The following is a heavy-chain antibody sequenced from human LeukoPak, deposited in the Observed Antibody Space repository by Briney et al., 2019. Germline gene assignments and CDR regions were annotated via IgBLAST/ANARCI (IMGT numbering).Heavy chain of an antibody. D-gene: IGHD2-8*01. CDR3: TTITDGGSDY. V-gene: IGHV3-15*01. CDR2: IKRKTDGGTA. Sequence: PGGSLRLSCAASGFTFSNAWMSWVRQAPGKGLEWVGRIKRKTDGGTADHAAPVKGRFTISRDDSQNTLYLQMNSLKTGDTAVYYCTTITDGGSDYWGQGTLVTVSS. J-gene: IGHJ4*02. CDR1: GFTFSNAW.